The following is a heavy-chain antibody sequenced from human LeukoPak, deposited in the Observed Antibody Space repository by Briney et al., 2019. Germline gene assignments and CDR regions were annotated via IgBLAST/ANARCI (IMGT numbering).Heavy chain of an antibody. V-gene: IGHV1-2*02. CDR1: GYSFTGYY. CDR2: MNPYSGDT. J-gene: IGHJ4*02. CDR3: AGDVGSAYLSPYDY. Sequence: ASVKVSCKSSGYSFTGYYLHWVRQAPGQGLEWMGWMNPYSGDTNYAQKFQGRVTMTRDTSINTAYMDLSSLRSDDTAVYYCAGDVGSAYLSPYDYWGQGTLVIVSS. D-gene: IGHD2-2*01.